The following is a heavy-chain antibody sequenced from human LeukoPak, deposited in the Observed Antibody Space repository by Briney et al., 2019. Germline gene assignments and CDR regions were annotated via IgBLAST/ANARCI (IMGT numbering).Heavy chain of an antibody. CDR3: ARERYSSSWTLGY. J-gene: IGHJ4*02. CDR2: ISYDGSNK. Sequence: GGSLRLSCAASGFSLSNSAMSWVRQAPGKGLEWVAVISYDGSNKYYADSVKGRFTISRDNSKNTLYLQMNSLRAEDTAVYYCARERYSSSWTLGYWGQGTLVTVSS. V-gene: IGHV3-30*04. D-gene: IGHD6-13*01. CDR1: GFSLSNSA.